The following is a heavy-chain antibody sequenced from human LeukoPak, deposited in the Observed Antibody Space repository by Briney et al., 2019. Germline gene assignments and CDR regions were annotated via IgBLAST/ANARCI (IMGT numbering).Heavy chain of an antibody. V-gene: IGHV1-18*01. CDR2: ISAYNGNT. CDR1: GYTFTSYG. J-gene: IGHJ5*02. CDR3: ARAEDQGRYFDWLPGFAP. Sequence: ASVKVSCKASGYTFTSYGISWVRQAPGQGLEWMGWISAYNGNTNYAQKLQGRVTMTTDTSTSTAYMELRSLRSEDTAIYYCARAEDQGRYFDWLPGFAPWGQGTLVTVSS. D-gene: IGHD3-9*01.